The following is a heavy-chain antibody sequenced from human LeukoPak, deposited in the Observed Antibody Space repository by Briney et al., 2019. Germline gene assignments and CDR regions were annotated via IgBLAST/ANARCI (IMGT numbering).Heavy chain of an antibody. CDR3: ARDLYSGSYGSYYYYYRDV. CDR2: ITSSGTYI. J-gene: IGHJ6*03. CDR1: GFTFSSYE. Sequence: GGSLRLSCAASGFTFSSYEMNWVRQAPGKGLEWVSYITSSGTYIFYADSVKGRFTISRDNANNSLYLQMNSLGPEDTAVYFCARDLYSGSYGSYYYYYRDVWGKGTRVTVSS. D-gene: IGHD1-26*01. V-gene: IGHV3-21*05.